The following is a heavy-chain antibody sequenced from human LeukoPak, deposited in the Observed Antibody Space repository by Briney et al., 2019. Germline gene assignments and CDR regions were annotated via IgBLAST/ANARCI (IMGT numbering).Heavy chain of an antibody. CDR3: AREEAVAGNRRGPFDY. J-gene: IGHJ4*02. V-gene: IGHV1-2*02. CDR2: INPNSGGT. CDR1: GYTFTGYY. D-gene: IGHD6-19*01. Sequence: GAPVKVSCKASGYTFTGYYMHWVRQAPGQGLEWMGWINPNSGGTNYAQKFQGRVTMTRDTSISTAYMELSRLRSDDTAVYYCAREEAVAGNRRGPFDYWGQGTLVTVSS.